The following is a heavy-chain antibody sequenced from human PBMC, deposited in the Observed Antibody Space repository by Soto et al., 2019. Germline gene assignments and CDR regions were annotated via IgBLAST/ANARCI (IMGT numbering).Heavy chain of an antibody. CDR2: IWYDGSNT. D-gene: IGHD7-27*01. V-gene: IGHV3-33*01. CDR1: GFTFSSYG. Sequence: EGSLSLSCAASGFTFSSYGMHWVRQAPGKGLEWVAVIWYDGSNTYYADSVKGRFTISRDNSRNTLYLQMNSLRAEDTAVYHCVRDLLGSGGHFDYWGQGTPVTVSS. J-gene: IGHJ4*02. CDR3: VRDLLGSGGHFDY.